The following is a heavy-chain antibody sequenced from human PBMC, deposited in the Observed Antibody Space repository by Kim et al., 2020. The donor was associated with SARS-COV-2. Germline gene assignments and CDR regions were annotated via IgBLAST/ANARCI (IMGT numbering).Heavy chain of an antibody. CDR3: ARRPRGYSYGYYFDY. CDR1: GGSFSGYY. D-gene: IGHD5-18*01. Sequence: SETLSLTCAVYGGSFSGYYWSWIRQPPGKGLEWIGEINHSGSTNYNPSLKSRVTISVDTSKNQFSLKLSSVTAADTAVYYCARRPRGYSYGYYFDYWGQGTLVTVSS. CDR2: INHSGST. V-gene: IGHV4-34*01. J-gene: IGHJ4*02.